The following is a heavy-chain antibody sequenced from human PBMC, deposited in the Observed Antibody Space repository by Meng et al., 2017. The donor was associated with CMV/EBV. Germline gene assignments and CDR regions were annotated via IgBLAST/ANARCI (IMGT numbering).Heavy chain of an antibody. CDR3: ARAPPWYGSSPEESNWFDP. Sequence: GESLKISCAASGFTFSSYSMNWVRQAPGKGLEWVSCITSDSSTIYYADSVKGRFTISRDNAKNSLYLQMNSLRADDTAVYFCARAPPWYGSSPEESNWFDPWGQGTLVTVSS. CDR1: GFTFSSYS. V-gene: IGHV3-48*04. D-gene: IGHD6-6*01. CDR2: ITSDSSTI. J-gene: IGHJ5*02.